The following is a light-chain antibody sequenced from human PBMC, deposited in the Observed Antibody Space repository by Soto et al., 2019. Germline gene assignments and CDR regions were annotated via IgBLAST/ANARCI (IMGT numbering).Light chain of an antibody. J-gene: IGLJ1*01. V-gene: IGLV2-11*01. CDR1: SSDVGGYNY. CDR3: NSYADSNTYV. CDR2: DVS. Sequence: QSALTQPRSVSGSPGQSVTISCTGTSSDVGGYNYVSWYQHHPGKAPKLIIYDVSQRPSGVPDRFSGSKSGNTASLTVSGLQAEDEADYYCNSYADSNTYVFGTGTKLTVL.